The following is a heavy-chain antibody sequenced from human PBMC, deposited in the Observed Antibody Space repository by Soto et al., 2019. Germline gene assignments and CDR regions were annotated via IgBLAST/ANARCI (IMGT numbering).Heavy chain of an antibody. Sequence: SETLSLTCTVSGGSISSYYWSWIRQPPGKGLEWIGYIYYSGSTNYNPSLKSRVTISVDTSKNQFSLKLSSVTAADTAVYYCAAGGAARSDYWGQGTLVTVSS. J-gene: IGHJ4*02. CDR3: AAGGAARSDY. CDR1: GGSISSYY. V-gene: IGHV4-59*08. D-gene: IGHD6-6*01. CDR2: IYYSGST.